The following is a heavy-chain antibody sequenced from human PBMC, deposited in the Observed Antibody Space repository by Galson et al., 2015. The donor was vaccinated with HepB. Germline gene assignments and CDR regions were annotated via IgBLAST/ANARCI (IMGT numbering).Heavy chain of an antibody. CDR2: IWKDGSNK. Sequence: SLRLSCAASGFTFSNYGMHWVRQAPGKGLEWVALIWKDGSNKYYADSVKGRFSISRDNSENALYLQMNSLRAEDTTMYFCAREDRYTYIVSFDYWGQGTLVTVSS. CDR3: AREDRYTYIVSFDY. J-gene: IGHJ4*02. D-gene: IGHD5-18*01. V-gene: IGHV3-33*01. CDR1: GFTFSNYG.